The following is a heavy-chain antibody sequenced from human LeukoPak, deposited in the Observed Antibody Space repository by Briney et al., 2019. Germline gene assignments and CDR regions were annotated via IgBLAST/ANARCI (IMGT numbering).Heavy chain of an antibody. J-gene: IGHJ4*02. V-gene: IGHV3-7*03. CDR1: GFTFSSYW. CDR3: ARGNDYGDHVGIYFDY. D-gene: IGHD4-17*01. CDR2: IKQDESEK. Sequence: GGSLRLSCAASGFTFSSYWMSWGRPAPGKGVEWGANIKQDESEKYYVDSVKGRFSITRDNAKNSMYLQINSLRAEDTAVYHCARGNDYGDHVGIYFDYWGQGTLVTVSS.